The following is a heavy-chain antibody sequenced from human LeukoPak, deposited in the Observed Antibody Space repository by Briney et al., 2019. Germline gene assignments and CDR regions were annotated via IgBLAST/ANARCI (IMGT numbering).Heavy chain of an antibody. J-gene: IGHJ3*02. D-gene: IGHD1-20*01. CDR3: ARHLDTITGTNDDAFDI. Sequence: ASVTVSCTASGGTFSSYAISWVRQAPGQGLEWMGGIIPIFGTANYAQKFQGRVTITADESTSTAYMELSSLRSEDTAVYYCARHLDTITGTNDDAFDIWGQGTMATVSS. V-gene: IGHV1-69*01. CDR1: GGTFSSYA. CDR2: IIPIFGTA.